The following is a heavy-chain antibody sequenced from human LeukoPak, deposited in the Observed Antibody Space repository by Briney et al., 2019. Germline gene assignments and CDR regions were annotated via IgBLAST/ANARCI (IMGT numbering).Heavy chain of an antibody. D-gene: IGHD1-1*01. CDR3: ARVEPVASHFDH. CDR1: GFTFSSYA. CDR2: ISNSGGRT. V-gene: IGHV3-23*01. Sequence: KTGGSLRLSCAASGFTFSSYAMSWVRQAPGKGLEWVSSISNSGGRTFYTDSVKGRFTISRDNSKITLYLQMNSLRAEDTAVYYCARVEPVASHFDHWGQGTLVTVSS. J-gene: IGHJ4*02.